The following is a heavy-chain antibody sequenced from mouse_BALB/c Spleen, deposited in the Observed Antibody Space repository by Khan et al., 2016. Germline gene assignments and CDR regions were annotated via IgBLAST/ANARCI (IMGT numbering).Heavy chain of an antibody. J-gene: IGHJ2*01. CDR2: IDPANGNT. Sequence: VRLQQSGAELVKPGASVKLSCTASGFNIKDTFMHWVKQRPEQGLEWIGRIDPANGNTRYDPKFQGKATITADTSSNTAYLQLSSLTSEDTAVYYCARRGPIYYDGSTYGYWGQGTTLTVSS. CDR1: GFNIKDTF. CDR3: ARRGPIYYDGSTYGY. V-gene: IGHV14-3*02. D-gene: IGHD1-1*01.